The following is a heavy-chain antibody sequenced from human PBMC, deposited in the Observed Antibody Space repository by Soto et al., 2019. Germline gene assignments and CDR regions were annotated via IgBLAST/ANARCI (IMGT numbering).Heavy chain of an antibody. J-gene: IGHJ4*02. Sequence: QVQLQESGPGLVKPSQTLSLTCTVSGGSISSGGDYWTWIRQHPGRGLEWIGYIYYSGSTFYSPSLKSRAIISVDTYRNQFSLRLSSVTAADTAVYYCARGELWWDYWGQGTLVTVSS. CDR1: GGSISSGGDY. CDR3: ARGELWWDY. D-gene: IGHD2-21*01. CDR2: IYYSGST. V-gene: IGHV4-31*03.